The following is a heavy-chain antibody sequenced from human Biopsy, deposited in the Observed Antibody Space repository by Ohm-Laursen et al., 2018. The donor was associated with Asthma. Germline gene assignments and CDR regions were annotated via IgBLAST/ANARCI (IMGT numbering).Heavy chain of an antibody. V-gene: IGHV3-53*01. Sequence: GSLRLSCSASGFAVSRDYMFWVRQAPGKGLEWVSVIYSGGTSHTADSVRGRFTISRAFSKNTLHLQMHSLRVEDTAVYYCARGDSSGWSHYYFDYWGQGTLVTVSS. D-gene: IGHD6-19*01. J-gene: IGHJ4*02. CDR3: ARGDSSGWSHYYFDY. CDR1: GFAVSRDY. CDR2: IYSGGTS.